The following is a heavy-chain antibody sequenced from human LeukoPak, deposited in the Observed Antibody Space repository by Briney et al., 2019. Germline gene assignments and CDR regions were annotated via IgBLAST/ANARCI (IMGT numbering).Heavy chain of an antibody. CDR3: ARGEVGYYDFWSGSPGFDP. J-gene: IGHJ5*02. Sequence: SETLSLTCTVSGGSTSSSSYYWGWIRQPPGKGLEWIGSIYYSGSTYYNPSLKSRVTISVDTSKNQFSLKLSSVTAADTAVYYCARGEVGYYDFWSGSPGFDPWGQGTLVTVSS. CDR1: GGSTSSSSYY. D-gene: IGHD3-3*01. V-gene: IGHV4-39*01. CDR2: IYYSGST.